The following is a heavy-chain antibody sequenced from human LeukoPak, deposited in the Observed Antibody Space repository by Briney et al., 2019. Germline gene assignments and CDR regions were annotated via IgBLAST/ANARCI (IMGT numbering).Heavy chain of an antibody. J-gene: IGHJ4*02. CDR3: ARDGHDSSGYYEDY. Sequence: ASVKVSCKASGYTFNSYGISWVRQAPGQGLEWIGWISAYNGDTNYAQKLQGRVTMTTDTSTSTAYMELRSLRSDDTAVYYCARDGHDSSGYYEDYWGQGTLVTVSS. CDR1: GYTFNSYG. V-gene: IGHV1-18*01. CDR2: ISAYNGDT. D-gene: IGHD3-22*01.